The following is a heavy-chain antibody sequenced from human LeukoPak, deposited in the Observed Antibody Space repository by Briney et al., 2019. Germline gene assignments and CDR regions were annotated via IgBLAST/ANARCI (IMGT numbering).Heavy chain of an antibody. J-gene: IGHJ4*02. V-gene: IGHV1-8*01. CDR2: MNPNSGNT. CDR3: ARGQGRTYYDIF. D-gene: IGHD3-9*01. Sequence: ASVKVSCKASGYTFTSYDINWVRQAPGQGPEWMGWMNPNSGNTAYAQKFQGRVTMTRNTSISTAYMELSSLRSEDTAVYYCARGQGRTYYDIFWGQGTLVTVSS. CDR1: GYTFTSYD.